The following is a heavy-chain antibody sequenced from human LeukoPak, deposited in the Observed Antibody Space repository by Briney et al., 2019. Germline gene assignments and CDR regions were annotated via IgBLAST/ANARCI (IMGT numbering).Heavy chain of an antibody. CDR2: IWYDGSNK. V-gene: IGHV3-33*01. CDR3: ARGYSSGWYYFDY. Sequence: GGSLRLSCAASGFTFSSYGMHWVRQAPGKGLEWVAVIWYDGSNKYYADSVKGRFTISRDNSKNTLYLQMNSLRAEDTAVYYCARGYSSGWYYFDYWGQGTLVTVSS. J-gene: IGHJ4*02. D-gene: IGHD6-19*01. CDR1: GFTFSSYG.